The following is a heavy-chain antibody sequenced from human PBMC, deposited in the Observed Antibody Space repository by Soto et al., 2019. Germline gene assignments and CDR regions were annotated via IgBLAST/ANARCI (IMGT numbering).Heavy chain of an antibody. CDR1: GFTFSSYG. V-gene: IGHV3-30*18. CDR2: ISYDGSNK. Sequence: QVQLVESGGGEVQPGRSLRLSCAASGFTFSSYGMHWVRQAPGKGLEWVAVISYDGSNKYYADSVKGRFTISRDNSKNTLYLQMNSLRAEDTAVYYCAKDVWRYYYDSSGWDWGQGTLVTVSS. J-gene: IGHJ4*02. CDR3: AKDVWRYYYDSSGWD. D-gene: IGHD3-22*01.